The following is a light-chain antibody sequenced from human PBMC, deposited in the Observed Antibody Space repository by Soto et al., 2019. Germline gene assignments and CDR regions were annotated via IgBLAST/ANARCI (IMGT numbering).Light chain of an antibody. CDR2: GAS. V-gene: IGKV3-20*01. CDR3: QLYGGSPPRGT. CDR1: QSIDVSH. Sequence: EVVLTQSPATLSLSPGARATLSCRASQSIDVSHLAWYQHKGGQAPRLLIHGASTRAPGVPDRFSGSGLGTAHGLVIDRLEPEDIALHCCQLYGGSPPRGTVRPGTTV. J-gene: IGKJ3*01.